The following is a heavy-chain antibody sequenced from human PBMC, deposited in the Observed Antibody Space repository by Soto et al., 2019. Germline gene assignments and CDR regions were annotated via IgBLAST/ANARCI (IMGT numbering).Heavy chain of an antibody. V-gene: IGHV4-39*07. J-gene: IGHJ6*02. D-gene: IGHD6-19*01. CDR3: AREEKRTVAGTLLYYYYGMDV. CDR1: GGSISSSSHY. Sequence: PSETLSLTCTVSGGSISSSSHYWDWIRQPPKKGLEWIGSIYYSGITYYNSSLKSRVTISVDTSKNQFSLKLSSVTAADTAVYYCAREEKRTVAGTLLYYYYGMDVWGQGTTVTVSS. CDR2: IYYSGIT.